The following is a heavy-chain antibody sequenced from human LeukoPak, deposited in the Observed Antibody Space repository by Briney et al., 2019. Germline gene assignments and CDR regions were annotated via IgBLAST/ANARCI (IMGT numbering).Heavy chain of an antibody. CDR1: GGSISSYY. V-gene: IGHV4-59*08. D-gene: IGHD1-1*01. CDR3: ARGRGTTGTTYSNVPFDI. J-gene: IGHJ3*02. CDR2: TYYSGTT. Sequence: SEALSLTCPVSGGSISSYYWSWIRQPPGKGLEWVGYTYYSGTTNYNPSLKSRVTISVDTSKNQFSLKLSSVTAADTAVYYCARGRGTTGTTYSNVPFDIWGQGTLVTVSS.